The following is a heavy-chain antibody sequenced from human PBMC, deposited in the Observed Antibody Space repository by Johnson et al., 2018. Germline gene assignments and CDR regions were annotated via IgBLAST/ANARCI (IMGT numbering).Heavy chain of an antibody. V-gene: IGHV3-30*02. CDR3: AKDRKPMLFYFDH. Sequence: QVQLVESGGGVVQPGGSXRLSCEASGFTFNLSGMHWVRQTPVKGLEWVAFVSYDGNVEFYTDSVRGRFTISRDNSKDTISLEMSSLRDEDTAFYYCAKDRKPMLFYFDHWGQGALVTVSS. J-gene: IGHJ4*02. D-gene: IGHD1-14*01. CDR2: VSYDGNVE. CDR1: GFTFNLSG.